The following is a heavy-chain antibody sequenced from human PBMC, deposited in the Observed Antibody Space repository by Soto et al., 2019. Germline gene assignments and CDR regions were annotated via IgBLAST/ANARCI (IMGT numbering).Heavy chain of an antibody. CDR2: ISSSGGTT. CDR1: GFNFNNYA. J-gene: IGHJ4*02. Sequence: GGSLRLSCATSGFNFNNYAMSWVRQAPGERLEWVSFISSSGGTTYYADSVKGRFTISRDNSRNTVFLQMNSLRAEDTAVYYCAKDWTIIVVVPAAILAHWGQGTLVTVSS. D-gene: IGHD2-2*02. CDR3: AKDWTIIVVVPAAILAH. V-gene: IGHV3-23*01.